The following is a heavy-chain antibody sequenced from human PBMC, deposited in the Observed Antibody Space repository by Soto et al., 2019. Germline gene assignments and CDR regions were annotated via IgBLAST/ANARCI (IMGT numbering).Heavy chain of an antibody. CDR2: ISYDGSNK. CDR1: GFTFSSYG. D-gene: IGHD6-13*01. Sequence: PGGSLRLSCAASGFTFSSYGMHWVRQAPGKGLEWVAVISYDGSNKYYADSVKGRFTISRDNSKNTLYLQMNSLRAEDTAVYYCAKDAIAAADTNWFDPWGQGTLVTVSS. CDR3: AKDAIAAADTNWFDP. V-gene: IGHV3-30*18. J-gene: IGHJ5*02.